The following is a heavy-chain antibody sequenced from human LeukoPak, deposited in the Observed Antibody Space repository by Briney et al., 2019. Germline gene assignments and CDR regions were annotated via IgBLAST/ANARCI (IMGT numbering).Heavy chain of an antibody. J-gene: IGHJ4*02. V-gene: IGHV3-15*01. CDR3: TADMPTSSRASDY. Sequence: GGSLRLSCAASGFTFSDAWMSWVRQAPGMGREWVGRIKSKTDGGTTDYAAPVKGRFTISRDDSKTTLYLQINSLRTDDTAVYYCTADMPTSSRASDYWGQGTLVTVSS. CDR1: GFTFSDAW. D-gene: IGHD1-26*01. CDR2: IKSKTDGGTT.